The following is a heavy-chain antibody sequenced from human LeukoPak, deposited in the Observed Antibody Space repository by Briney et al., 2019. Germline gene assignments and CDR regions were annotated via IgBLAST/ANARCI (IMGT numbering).Heavy chain of an antibody. D-gene: IGHD2-21*02. V-gene: IGHV3-48*03. Sequence: PGGSLRLSCVASEFTFSRFWMSWVRQAPGKGLEWVSYISSSGSTIYYADSVKGRFTISRDNAKNSLYLQMNSLRAEDTAVYYCARAYCGGDCYSYYYYYYMDVWGKGTTVTISS. CDR1: EFTFSRFW. CDR3: ARAYCGGDCYSYYYYYYMDV. J-gene: IGHJ6*03. CDR2: ISSSGSTI.